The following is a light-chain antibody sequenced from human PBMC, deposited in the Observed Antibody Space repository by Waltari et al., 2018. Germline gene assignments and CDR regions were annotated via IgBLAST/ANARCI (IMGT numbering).Light chain of an antibody. Sequence: IVMTQSQDPLAVSLGERATINCKSSQSVLYSSNNENHLAWYQQKPRQPPRLLIYWASTPAYAVPDRISSGGAETHFTLTSNRLQAEDVAVYYCQKYYDTAYTFGQGTKLEI. J-gene: IGKJ2*01. V-gene: IGKV4-1*01. CDR2: WAS. CDR1: QSVLYSSNNENH. CDR3: QKYYDTAYT.